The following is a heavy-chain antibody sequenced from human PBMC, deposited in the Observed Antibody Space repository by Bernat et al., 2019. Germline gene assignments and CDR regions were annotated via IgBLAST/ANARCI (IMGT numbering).Heavy chain of an antibody. D-gene: IGHD3-3*02. CDR3: ARDSNYAMDL. CDR2: IYSDGSST. CDR1: GFTFSGYW. Sequence: LVESGGGLVQPGGSLRLSCVASGFTFSGYWMHWVRQAPGEGLVWVSRIYSDGSSTIYSVSVKGRFTIVRDNAKNTLYLEMNSLRAEDTAVYYCARDSNYAMDLWGQGTTVTVSS. J-gene: IGHJ6*02. V-gene: IGHV3-74*01.